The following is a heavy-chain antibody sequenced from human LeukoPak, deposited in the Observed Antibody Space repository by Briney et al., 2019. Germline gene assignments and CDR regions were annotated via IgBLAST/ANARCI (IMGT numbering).Heavy chain of an antibody. D-gene: IGHD1-26*01. CDR2: INHSGST. CDR3: ARNTIIVGATTAFDI. Sequence: PSETLSLTCAVYGGSFSGYYWSWIRQPPGKGLEWIGEINHSGSTNYNPSLKSRVTISVDTSKNQFSLKLSSVTAADTAVYYCARNTIIVGATTAFDIWGQGPVDSVSS. J-gene: IGHJ3*02. CDR1: GGSFSGYY. V-gene: IGHV4-34*01.